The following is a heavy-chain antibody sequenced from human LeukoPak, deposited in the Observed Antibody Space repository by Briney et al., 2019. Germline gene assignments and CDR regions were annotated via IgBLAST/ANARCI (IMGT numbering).Heavy chain of an antibody. Sequence: GGSLRLSCAASGFTFSSFEMSWVRQAPGKGLEWVSAISGSGGSAYYADSVKGRFTISRDNSRNSLSLQMNSLRAEDTALYYCAKTGYSSGWYRIWDYWGQGTLVTVSS. V-gene: IGHV3-23*01. CDR1: GFTFSSFE. J-gene: IGHJ4*02. D-gene: IGHD6-19*01. CDR3: AKTGYSSGWYRIWDY. CDR2: ISGSGGSA.